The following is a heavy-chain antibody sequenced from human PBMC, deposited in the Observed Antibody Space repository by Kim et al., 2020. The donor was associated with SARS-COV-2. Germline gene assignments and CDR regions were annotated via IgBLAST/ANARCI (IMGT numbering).Heavy chain of an antibody. CDR2: IKQDGGEE. V-gene: IGHV3-7*01. Sequence: GGSLRLSCAASGFIFSSYWMSWVRQAPGKGLEWVADIKQDGGEEYYVDSVKGRFTISRDNAKNSLYLQMNSLRAEDTALYYCASRRRYSGYDFVDYWGQGTLVTVSS. D-gene: IGHD5-12*01. J-gene: IGHJ4*02. CDR1: GFIFSSYW. CDR3: ASRRRYSGYDFVDY.